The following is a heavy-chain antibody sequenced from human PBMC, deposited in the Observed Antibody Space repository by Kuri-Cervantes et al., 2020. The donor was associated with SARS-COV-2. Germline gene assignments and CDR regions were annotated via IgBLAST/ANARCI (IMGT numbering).Heavy chain of an antibody. D-gene: IGHD1-26*01. CDR3: LRVFSSGSLIDY. V-gene: IGHV3-30*04. CDR2: ISYDGSSK. J-gene: IGHJ4*02. CDR1: GFTFSDSA. Sequence: GESLKISCAASGFTFSDSAMHWVRQAPGKGLEWVAFISYDGSSKDCADSVKGRLTISRDNSKNTLYLQMKSLRAEDTAVFYCLRVFSSGSLIDYWGQGTLVTVSS.